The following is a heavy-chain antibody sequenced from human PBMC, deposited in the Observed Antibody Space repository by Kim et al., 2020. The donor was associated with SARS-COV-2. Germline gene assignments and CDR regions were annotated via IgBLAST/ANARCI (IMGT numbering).Heavy chain of an antibody. J-gene: IGHJ4*02. D-gene: IGHD3-10*01. CDR1: GGSFSGYY. CDR3: ARGGLTRLYGSGPYALYFDY. V-gene: IGHV4-34*01. Sequence: SETLSLTCAVYGGSFSGYYWSWIRQLPGKGLEWIGEINHSGSTNYNPSLKSRVTISLDTSKNQFSLKLSSVTAADTAVYYCARGGLTRLYGSGPYALYFDYWGQGTLVTVSS. CDR2: INHSGST.